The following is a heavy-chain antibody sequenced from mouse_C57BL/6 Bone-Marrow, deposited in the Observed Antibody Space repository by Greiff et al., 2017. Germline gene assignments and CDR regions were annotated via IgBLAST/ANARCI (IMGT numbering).Heavy chain of an antibody. J-gene: IGHJ3*01. CDR1: GYTFTSYW. CDR2: IHPNSGRT. V-gene: IGHV1-64*01. CDR3: ARGEVYDGYYVRFAY. Sequence: VQLQQPGAELVKPGASVKLSCKASGYTFTSYWMHWVKQRPGQGLEWIGKIHPNSGRTNYNEKFKSKATLTVDKSSSTAYMQLSSLTSQDSAVYDCARGEVYDGYYVRFAYWGQGTLVTVSA. D-gene: IGHD2-3*01.